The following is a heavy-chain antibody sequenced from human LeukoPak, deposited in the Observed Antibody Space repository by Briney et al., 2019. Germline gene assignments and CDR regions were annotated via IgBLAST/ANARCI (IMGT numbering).Heavy chain of an antibody. Sequence: NPSETLSLTCTVSGGSISSSSYYWGWIRQPPGKGLEWIGSTYYSGSTYYNPSLKSRVTISVDTSKNQFSLKLRSVTAADTAVYYCARRDSGGWYFLYWGQGTLVTVSS. CDR3: ARRDSGGWYFLY. J-gene: IGHJ4*02. CDR1: GGSISSSSYY. V-gene: IGHV4-39*01. CDR2: TYYSGST. D-gene: IGHD6-19*01.